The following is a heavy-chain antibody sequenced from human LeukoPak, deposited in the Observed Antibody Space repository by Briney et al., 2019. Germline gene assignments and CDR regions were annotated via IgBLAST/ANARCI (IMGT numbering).Heavy chain of an antibody. CDR2: IRFDGSNK. D-gene: IGHD6-6*01. Sequence: GGSLRLSCGASGFTFSSFGMHWVRQAPGKGLEWVAFIRFDGSNKYYADSVKGRFTISRDHSKNTLYLQMNTLRAEDTAVYYCAAHPSSAYWGRGTLVTVSS. CDR3: AAHPSSAY. V-gene: IGHV3-30*02. CDR1: GFTFSSFG. J-gene: IGHJ4*02.